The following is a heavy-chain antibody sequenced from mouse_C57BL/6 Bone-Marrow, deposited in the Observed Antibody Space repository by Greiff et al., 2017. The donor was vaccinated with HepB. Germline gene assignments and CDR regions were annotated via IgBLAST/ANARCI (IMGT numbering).Heavy chain of an antibody. V-gene: IGHV1-82*01. Sequence: VQLQQSGPELVKPGASVKISCKASGYAFSSSWINWVKQRPGKGLEWIGRIYPGDGDTNYNGKFKGKATLTADKSSSTAYMQLSSLTSEDSAVYFCANIATCGGFAYWGQGTLVTVSA. CDR3: ANIATCGGFAY. D-gene: IGHD4-1*02. J-gene: IGHJ3*01. CDR2: IYPGDGDT. CDR1: GYAFSSSW.